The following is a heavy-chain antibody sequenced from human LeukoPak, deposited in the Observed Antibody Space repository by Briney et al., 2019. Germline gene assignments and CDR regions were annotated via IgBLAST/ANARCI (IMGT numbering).Heavy chain of an antibody. Sequence: GASVKVSCKASGYTFTGYYMHWVRQAPGQGLEWMGWINPNSGGTNYAQKFQGRVTMTRDMSTRTVYMELSSLRSEDTAVYYCASYLSGWPMKYWGQGTLVTVSS. CDR2: INPNSGGT. D-gene: IGHD6-19*01. CDR1: GYTFTGYY. J-gene: IGHJ4*02. CDR3: ASYLSGWPMKY. V-gene: IGHV1-2*02.